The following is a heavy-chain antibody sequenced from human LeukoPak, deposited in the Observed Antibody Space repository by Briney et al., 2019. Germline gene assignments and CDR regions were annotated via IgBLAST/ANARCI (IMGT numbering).Heavy chain of an antibody. J-gene: IGHJ6*02. Sequence: PSETLSLTCAVYGGSFSGYYWSWIRQPPGKGLEWIGEINHSGSTNYNPSLKSRVTISVDTSKNQFSLKLSSVTAADTAVYCCARGGSGWSLYYYYGMDVWGQGTTVTVSS. V-gene: IGHV4-34*01. D-gene: IGHD6-19*01. CDR1: GGSFSGYY. CDR2: INHSGST. CDR3: ARGGSGWSLYYYYGMDV.